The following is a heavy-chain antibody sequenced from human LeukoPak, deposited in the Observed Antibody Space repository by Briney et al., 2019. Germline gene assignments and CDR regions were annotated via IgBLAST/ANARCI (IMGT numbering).Heavy chain of an antibody. CDR1: GGSFSGYY. V-gene: IGHV4-34*01. Sequence: SETLSLTCDVYGGSFSGYYWSWIRQPPGKGLEWIGEINHSGSTNYNPSLKSRVTISVDTSKNQFSLKLSSVTAADTAVYYCARDRGSYYYGSGSKNAFDIWGQGTMVTVSS. D-gene: IGHD3-10*01. CDR2: INHSGST. J-gene: IGHJ3*02. CDR3: ARDRGSYYYGSGSKNAFDI.